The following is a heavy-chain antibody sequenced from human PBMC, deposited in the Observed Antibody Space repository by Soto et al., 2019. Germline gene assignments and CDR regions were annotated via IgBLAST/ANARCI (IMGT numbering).Heavy chain of an antibody. CDR3: AKGRGGSGSLTPRVDF. V-gene: IGHV3-23*01. CDR1: GFTFNNYA. D-gene: IGHD3-10*01. CDR2: ISGGGDTT. Sequence: EVQLLESGGGLVQPAGSLRLSCAASGFTFNNYAMTWVRQAPGKGLEWVSAISGGGDTTSYADSVKGRFTVSRDGSKNTLYLQMSSLRAEDTALYYCAKGRGGSGSLTPRVDFWGQGTLVTVSS. J-gene: IGHJ4*02.